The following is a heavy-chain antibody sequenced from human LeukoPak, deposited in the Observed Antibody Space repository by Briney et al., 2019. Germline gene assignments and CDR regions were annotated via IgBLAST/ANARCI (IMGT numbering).Heavy chain of an antibody. CDR3: ALSSSWYEGLDY. J-gene: IGHJ4*02. Sequence: SETLSLTCAVYGGSFSGYYWSWIRQPPGKGLEWIGEINHSGSTNYNPSLKSRVTISVDTSKNQFSLKLSSVTAADTAVYYCALSSSWYEGLDYWGQGTLVTVSS. D-gene: IGHD6-13*01. CDR2: INHSGST. V-gene: IGHV4-34*01. CDR1: GGSFSGYY.